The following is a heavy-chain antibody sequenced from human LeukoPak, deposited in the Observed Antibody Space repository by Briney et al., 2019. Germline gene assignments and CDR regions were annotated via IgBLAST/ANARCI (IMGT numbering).Heavy chain of an antibody. CDR3: ARDQPNYGDYGFDY. D-gene: IGHD4-17*01. V-gene: IGHV1-2*02. CDR2: INPNSGGT. Sequence: GASVKVSCKASGHTFTGYYMHWVRQAPGQGLEWMGWINPNSGGTNYAQKFQGRVTMTRDTSISTAYMELSRLRSGDTAVYYCARDQPNYGDYGFDYWGQGTLVTVSS. J-gene: IGHJ4*02. CDR1: GHTFTGYY.